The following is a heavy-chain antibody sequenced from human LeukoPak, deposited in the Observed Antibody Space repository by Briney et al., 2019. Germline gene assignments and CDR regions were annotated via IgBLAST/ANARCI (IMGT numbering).Heavy chain of an antibody. Sequence: GVSLRLSCAASGFTFAIHAMTWVRQAPGKGLEWVSGISGDGGSTHYAESVKGQFTISRDNSKNTLYLQMNSLSGEDTAVYYCVRDKDWYFDYWGQGTLVTVSS. D-gene: IGHD3/OR15-3a*01. CDR1: GFTFAIHA. CDR2: ISGDGGST. J-gene: IGHJ4*02. CDR3: VRDKDWYFDY. V-gene: IGHV3-23*01.